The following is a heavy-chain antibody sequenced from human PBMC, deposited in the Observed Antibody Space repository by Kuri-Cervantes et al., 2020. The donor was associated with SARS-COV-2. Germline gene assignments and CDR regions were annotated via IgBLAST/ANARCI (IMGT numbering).Heavy chain of an antibody. J-gene: IGHJ4*02. CDR1: GFLFSASA. D-gene: IGHD3-3*01. Sequence: GESLKISCEVSGFLFSASAIHWVRQGSGKGLEWVGRVRGKANNYATAYAASVKGRFTISRDNSKNTLYLQVNSLRAEDTAVYYCAKDRDFGVVIKGEFDYWGQGTLVTVSS. CDR2: VRGKANNYAT. CDR3: AKDRDFGVVIKGEFDY. V-gene: IGHV3-73*01.